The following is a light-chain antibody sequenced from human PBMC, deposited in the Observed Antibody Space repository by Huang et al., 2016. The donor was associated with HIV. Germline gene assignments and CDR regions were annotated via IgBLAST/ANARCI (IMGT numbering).Light chain of an antibody. CDR1: QSLLHTDGKTY. V-gene: IGKV2D-29*02. CDR3: MQSMEAAT. Sequence: DIVMTQTPRSLSVTPGQPASISCKSSQSLLHTDGKTYLSWYLQKPGQSPQLLIDEASNRVSGVPDRFSGSGSATNFTLKVSRVEAEDVGIYYCMQSMEAATFGQGTKVEIK. CDR2: EAS. J-gene: IGKJ1*01.